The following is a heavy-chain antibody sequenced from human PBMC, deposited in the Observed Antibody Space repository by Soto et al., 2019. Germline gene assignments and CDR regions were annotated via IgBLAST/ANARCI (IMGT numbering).Heavy chain of an antibody. V-gene: IGHV2-5*02. CDR2: IYWDEDK. CDR1: GFSLSTGGVG. Sequence: QITLKESGPTLVKPTQTLTLTCTFSGFSLSTGGVGVGWIRQPPGKALEWLALIYWDEDKRYSPSLKGRVTTTKDTSKNQVVLIMTNVDPVDTATYYCAHTLLFHRHFDYWGQGTLVTVSS. CDR3: AHTLLFHRHFDY. D-gene: IGHD3-10*02. J-gene: IGHJ4*02.